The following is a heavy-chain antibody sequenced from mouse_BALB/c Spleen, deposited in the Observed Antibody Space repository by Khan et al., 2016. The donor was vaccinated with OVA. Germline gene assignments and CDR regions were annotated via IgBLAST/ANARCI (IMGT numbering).Heavy chain of an antibody. J-gene: IGHJ2*01. CDR2: ISGDSNTI. CDR1: GFTFNNYG. D-gene: IGHD1-1*01. CDR3: ATAYFYGYYFDY. Sequence: EVELVESGGGLVQPGGSRKLSCAASGFTFNNYGMHWVRQAPEKGLEWVAYISGDSNTIYYVDSVKGRFTISRDNPKNTLFLQMTSLMSEDTAINYCATAYFYGYYFDYWGPGTTLTVS. V-gene: IGHV5-17*02.